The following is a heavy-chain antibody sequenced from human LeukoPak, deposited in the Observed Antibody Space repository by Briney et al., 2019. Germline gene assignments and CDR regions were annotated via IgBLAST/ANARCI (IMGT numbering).Heavy chain of an antibody. CDR2: ISTSGSTT. Sequence: GGSLRLSCSAFGFTFTDYYIAWIRQAPGKGPEWISYISTSGSTTWYASSVKGRFTISRDNAKDSVDLQLGSLRVEDTAVYYCARDFSGTTGPFDSWGRGTLVTVSS. V-gene: IGHV3-11*04. J-gene: IGHJ4*02. D-gene: IGHD6-13*01. CDR1: GFTFTDYY. CDR3: ARDFSGTTGPFDS.